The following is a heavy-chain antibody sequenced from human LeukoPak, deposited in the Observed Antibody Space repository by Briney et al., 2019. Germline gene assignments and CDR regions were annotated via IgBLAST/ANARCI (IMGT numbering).Heavy chain of an antibody. D-gene: IGHD3-10*01. CDR1: GFTFSDYY. J-gene: IGHJ3*02. CDR2: ISSSGSTI. Sequence: PGGSLRLSCAASGFTFSDYYMSWIRQAPGKGLEWVSYISSSGSTIYYADSVKGRFTISRDNAKNSLYLQMNSLRAEDTAVYYCARSRAEYYYGSGSKAHGAFDIWGRGTMVSVSS. V-gene: IGHV3-11*01. CDR3: ARSRAEYYYGSGSKAHGAFDI.